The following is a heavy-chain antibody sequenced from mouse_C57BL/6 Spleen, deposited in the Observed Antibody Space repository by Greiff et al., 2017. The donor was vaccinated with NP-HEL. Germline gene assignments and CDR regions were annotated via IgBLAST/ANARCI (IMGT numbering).Heavy chain of an antibody. CDR2: ISSGGDYI. CDR1: GFTFSSYA. J-gene: IGHJ2*01. CDR3: TRDGAYYSNSGFDY. D-gene: IGHD2-5*01. Sequence: DVMLVESGEGLVKPGGSLKLSCAASGFTFSSYAMSWVRQTPEKRLEWVAYISSGGDYIYYADTVKGRFTISRDNARNTLYLQMSSLKSEDTAMYYCTRDGAYYSNSGFDYWGQGTTLTVSS. V-gene: IGHV5-9-1*02.